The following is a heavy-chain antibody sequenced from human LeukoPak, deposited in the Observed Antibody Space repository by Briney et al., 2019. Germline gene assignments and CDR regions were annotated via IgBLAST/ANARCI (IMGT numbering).Heavy chain of an antibody. CDR2: ISGCGSST. CDR3: AKSPGYYDRSGYYYVL. V-gene: IGHV3-23*01. Sequence: GGSLRLSCAASGFTFSSYAMSWVRQAPGKGLEWVSGISGCGSSTHDADSVKGRFTISRDNSKNTLYLQMNSLRAEDTAVYYCAKSPGYYDRSGYYYVLWGQGTLVTASS. CDR1: GFTFSSYA. D-gene: IGHD3-22*01. J-gene: IGHJ4*02.